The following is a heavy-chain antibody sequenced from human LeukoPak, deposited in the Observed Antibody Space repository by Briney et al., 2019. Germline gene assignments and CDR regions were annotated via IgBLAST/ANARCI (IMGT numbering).Heavy chain of an antibody. Sequence: LSETLSLTCAVYGGSFSGYYWSWIRQPPGKGLEWIGEINHSGSTNYNPSLKSRVTISVDTSKNQFSLKLSSVTAADTAVYYCARVGYSSGEDGDYWGQGTLVTVSS. CDR3: ARVGYSSGEDGDY. J-gene: IGHJ4*02. CDR2: INHSGST. V-gene: IGHV4-34*01. D-gene: IGHD6-19*01. CDR1: GGSFSGYY.